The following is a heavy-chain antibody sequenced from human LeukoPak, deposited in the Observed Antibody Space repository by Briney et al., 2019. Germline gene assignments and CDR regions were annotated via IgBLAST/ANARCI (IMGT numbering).Heavy chain of an antibody. D-gene: IGHD5-24*01. Sequence: SVKVSCKASGGTFSSYAISWVRQAPGQGLEWMGGIIPIFGTANYAQKFQGRVTITADESTSTAYMELSSLRSEDTAVYYCARDPGEDGYNNGSGIEFDYWGQGTLVTVSS. CDR2: IIPIFGTA. V-gene: IGHV1-69*01. CDR1: GGTFSSYA. J-gene: IGHJ4*02. CDR3: ARDPGEDGYNNGSGIEFDY.